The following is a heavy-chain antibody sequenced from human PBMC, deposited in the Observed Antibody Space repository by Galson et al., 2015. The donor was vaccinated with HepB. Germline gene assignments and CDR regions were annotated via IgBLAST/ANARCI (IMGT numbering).Heavy chain of an antibody. D-gene: IGHD3-10*01. Sequence: SVKVSCKASGYTFTSYYMHWVRQAPGQGLEWMGIINPSGGSTSYAQKLQGRVTMTRDTSTSTVYMELSSLRSEDTAVYYCARGPQWIYGSGSRWYFDLRGRGTLVTVPS. CDR1: GYTFTSYY. CDR3: ARGPQWIYGSGSRWYFDL. J-gene: IGHJ2*01. CDR2: INPSGGST. V-gene: IGHV1-46*04.